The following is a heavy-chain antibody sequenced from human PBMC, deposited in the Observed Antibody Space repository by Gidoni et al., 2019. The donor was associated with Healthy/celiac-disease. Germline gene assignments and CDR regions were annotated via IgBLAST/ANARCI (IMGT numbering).Heavy chain of an antibody. CDR3: ARHVGYSSSWSHLYYYYYYYMDV. D-gene: IGHD6-13*01. CDR2: IYYSGST. Sequence: QLQLQESGPGLVKPSATLSLTCTVSGGSISSSSYYWGWIRQPPGKGLEWIGSIYYSGSTYDNPSLKSRVTISVDTSKNQFSLKLSSVTAADTAVYYCARHVGYSSSWSHLYYYYYYYMDVWGKGTTVTVSS. CDR1: GGSISSSSYY. V-gene: IGHV4-39*01. J-gene: IGHJ6*03.